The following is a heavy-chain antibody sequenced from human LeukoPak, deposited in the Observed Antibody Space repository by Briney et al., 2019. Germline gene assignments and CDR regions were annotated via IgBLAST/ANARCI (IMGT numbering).Heavy chain of an antibody. V-gene: IGHV4-4*02. CDR3: ARAVDSSGFSPFQH. D-gene: IGHD3-22*01. CDR2: ISHTWST. Sequence: SGTLSLTCTVSGDSVSGSHWWSWVRQPPGKGLEWIGEISHTWSTNYNPSLKSRVTISVDTSKNQFSLKLKSVTAADTAVYYCARAVDSSGFSPFQHWGQGTLVTVSS. J-gene: IGHJ1*01. CDR1: GDSVSGSHW.